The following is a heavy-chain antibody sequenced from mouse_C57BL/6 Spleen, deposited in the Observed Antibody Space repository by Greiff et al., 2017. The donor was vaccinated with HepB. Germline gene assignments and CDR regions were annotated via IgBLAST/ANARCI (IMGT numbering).Heavy chain of an antibody. V-gene: IGHV1-52*01. D-gene: IGHD3-3*01. Sequence: QVQLKQPGAELVRPGSSVKLSCKASGYTFTSYWMHWVKQRPIQGLEWIGNIDPSDSETHYNQKFKDKATLTVDKSSSTAYMQLSSLTSEDSAVYYCARRLGQGGYFDYWGQGTTLTVSS. J-gene: IGHJ2*01. CDR2: IDPSDSET. CDR3: ARRLGQGGYFDY. CDR1: GYTFTSYW.